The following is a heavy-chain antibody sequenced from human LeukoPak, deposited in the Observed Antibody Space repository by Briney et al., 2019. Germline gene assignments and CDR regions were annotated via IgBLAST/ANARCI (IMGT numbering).Heavy chain of an antibody. D-gene: IGHD2-15*01. CDR2: ISGDGAST. V-gene: IGHV3-64*05. Sequence: GGSLRLSCAPSGFTFSSYSMHWVRQAPGKGLEYVSGISGDGASTYFADSVKGRFTISRDNSKNTLYVQMTSLRAEDTAVYYCVYQVQGVVEWGQGTLVTVSS. J-gene: IGHJ4*02. CDR1: GFTFSSYS. CDR3: VYQVQGVVE.